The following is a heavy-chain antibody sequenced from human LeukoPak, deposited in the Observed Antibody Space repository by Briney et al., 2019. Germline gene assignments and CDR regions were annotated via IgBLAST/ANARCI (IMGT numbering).Heavy chain of an antibody. J-gene: IGHJ6*04. V-gene: IGHV3-33*01. CDR3: ARDPDRDGMDV. CDR2: IWYDGSIK. CDR1: GFTFSSYG. Sequence: PGGSLRLSCAASGFTFSSYGMHWGRQAPGKGLEWVAVIWYDGSIKYYADSVKGRFTISRDNSKNTLYLQMNSLRAEDTAVYYCARDPDRDGMDVWGKGTTVTVSS.